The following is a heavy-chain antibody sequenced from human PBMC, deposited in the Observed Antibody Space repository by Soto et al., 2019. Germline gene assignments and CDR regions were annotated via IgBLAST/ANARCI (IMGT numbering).Heavy chain of an antibody. J-gene: IGHJ6*02. D-gene: IGHD4-17*01. CDR1: GFTFSSYG. CDR3: AKDLKHYGDYYYYYYGMDV. CDR2: ISYDGSNK. V-gene: IGHV3-30*18. Sequence: PGGSLRLSCAASGFTFSSYGMHWVRQAPGKGLEWVAVISYDGSNKYYADSVKGRFTISRDNSKNTPYLQMNSLRAEDTAVYYCAKDLKHYGDYYYYYYGMDVWGQGTTVTVSS.